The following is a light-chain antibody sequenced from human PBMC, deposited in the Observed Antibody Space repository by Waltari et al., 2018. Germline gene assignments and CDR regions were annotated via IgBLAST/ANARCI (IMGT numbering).Light chain of an antibody. J-gene: IGKJ1*01. CDR3: QQYNYNSRT. Sequence: DVQMTQSPSTLSASVGDRVNITCRASQSVSSWLAWYQQIPGKAHKLLLHSTSRLESGVPSKFGGSGTWTECTLAIDSLQPVGFATYYYQQYNYNSRTFAQGTKLDIK. CDR2: STS. V-gene: IGKV1-5*03. CDR1: QSVSSW.